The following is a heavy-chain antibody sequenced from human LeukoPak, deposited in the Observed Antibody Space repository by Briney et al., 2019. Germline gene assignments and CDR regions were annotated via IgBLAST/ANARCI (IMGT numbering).Heavy chain of an antibody. J-gene: IGHJ4*02. CDR1: GGSSNNYY. Sequence: PSETLSLTCTVSGGSSNNYYWSWIRQSAGKGLEWIGRIYTSGSTNYNPSLKSRVSMSVDTSKNQFSLRLRSVTAADTAVYYCARESGYYYDTSGYTFDYWGQGTLVTVSS. V-gene: IGHV4-4*07. CDR2: IYTSGST. D-gene: IGHD3-22*01. CDR3: ARESGYYYDTSGYTFDY.